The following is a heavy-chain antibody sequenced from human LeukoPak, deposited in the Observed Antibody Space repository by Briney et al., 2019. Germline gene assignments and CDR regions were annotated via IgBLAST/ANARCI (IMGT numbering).Heavy chain of an antibody. V-gene: IGHV3-74*01. CDR1: GFTFSSYS. J-gene: IGHJ5*02. D-gene: IGHD6-13*01. CDR3: ARGKIAGVNWFDP. Sequence: GGSLRLSCAASGFTFSSYSMHWVRQAPGKGLVWVSRINTDGSSTTYADSVKGRFTISRDNAENTLFLQVNSLRAEDTALYYCARGKIAGVNWFDPWGQGTLVTVSS. CDR2: INTDGSST.